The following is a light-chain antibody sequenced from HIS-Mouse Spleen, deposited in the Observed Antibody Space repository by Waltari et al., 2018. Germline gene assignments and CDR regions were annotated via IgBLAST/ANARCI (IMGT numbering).Light chain of an antibody. J-gene: IGLJ3*02. Sequence: QSALTQPASVSGSPGQSITISCTGTSSDVGSYNLVSWYQQHPGKPPKLMIYGGRKRPSGVSNRFSGSKSGHTASLTISGLQAEDEADYYCCSYAGSSTWVFGGGTKLTVL. CDR3: CSYAGSSTWV. CDR2: GGR. V-gene: IGLV2-23*01. CDR1: SSDVGSYNL.